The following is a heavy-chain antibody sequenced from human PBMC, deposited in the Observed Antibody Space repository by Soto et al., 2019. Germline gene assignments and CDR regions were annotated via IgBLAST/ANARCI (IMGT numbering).Heavy chain of an antibody. V-gene: IGHV3-33*01. J-gene: IGHJ4*02. CDR2: IWYDGSNK. CDR1: GFTFSSYG. CDR3: SRALPGPLYGSGSLFDY. D-gene: IGHD3-10*01. Sequence: QVQLVESGGGVVQPGRSLRLSCAASGFTFSSYGMHWVRQAPGKGLEWVAVIWYDGSNKYYADSVKGRFTISRDNSKNTLYLQMNSLRAEDTAVYYCSRALPGPLYGSGSLFDYWGQGTLVTVSS.